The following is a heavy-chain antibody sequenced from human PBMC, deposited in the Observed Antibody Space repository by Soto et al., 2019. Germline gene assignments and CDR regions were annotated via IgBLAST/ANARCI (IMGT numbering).Heavy chain of an antibody. CDR1: GYTFTSYG. CDR2: ISAYNGNT. V-gene: IGHV1-18*04. D-gene: IGHD3-10*01. J-gene: IGHJ6*02. Sequence: GASVKVSCKASGYTFTSYGISWVRQAPGQGLEWMGWISAYNGNTNYAQKLQGRVTMTTDTSTSTAYMELRSLRSDDTAVYYCARDLLLRFGEKNYYYYGMDVWGQGTTVTVSS. CDR3: ARDLLLRFGEKNYYYYGMDV.